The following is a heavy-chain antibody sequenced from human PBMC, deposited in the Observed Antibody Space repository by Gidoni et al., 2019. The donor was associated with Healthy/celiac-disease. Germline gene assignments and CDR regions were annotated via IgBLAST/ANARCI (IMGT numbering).Heavy chain of an antibody. CDR1: GGSFSGYY. V-gene: IGHV4-34*01. Sequence: QVQLQQWGAGLLTPSETLSRTCPVYGGSFSGYYWSWIRQPPGKGLEWIGEINHSGSTNYNPSLKSRVTISVDTSKNQFSLKLSSVTAADTAVYYCARGRVGRFDPWGQGTLVTVSS. CDR2: INHSGST. CDR3: ARGRVGRFDP. J-gene: IGHJ5*02.